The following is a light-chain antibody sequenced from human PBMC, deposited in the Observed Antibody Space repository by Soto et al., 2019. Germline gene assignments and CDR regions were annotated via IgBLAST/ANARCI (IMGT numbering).Light chain of an antibody. CDR1: QSVSSNY. V-gene: IGKV3-20*01. Sequence: EIVLTQSPGTLSLSPGDRATLSCRASQSVSSNYLAWYLQKLGQAPRLLIYGASSRATGIPDRFSGSGSGTDFTLTINRLEPEDFAVYYCQQYDSSPRTVGQGTKVDSK. CDR3: QQYDSSPRT. J-gene: IGKJ1*01. CDR2: GAS.